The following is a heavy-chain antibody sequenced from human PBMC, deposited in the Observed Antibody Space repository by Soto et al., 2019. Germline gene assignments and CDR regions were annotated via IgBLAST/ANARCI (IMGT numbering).Heavy chain of an antibody. CDR1: GGTFSSYA. J-gene: IGHJ6*02. D-gene: IGHD5-12*01. CDR2: IIPIFGTA. V-gene: IGHV1-69*01. CDR3: ARAVGYSGYDYYYYYGMDV. Sequence: QVQLVQSGAEVKKPGSSVKVSCKASGGTFSSYAISWVRQAPGQGLEWMGGIIPIFGTANYAQKFQGRVTMTADESTSTAYMELSSLRSEDTAVYYCARAVGYSGYDYYYYYGMDVWGQGTTVTVSS.